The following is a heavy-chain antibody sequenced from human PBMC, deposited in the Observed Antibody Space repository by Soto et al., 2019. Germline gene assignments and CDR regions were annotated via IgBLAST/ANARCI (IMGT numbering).Heavy chain of an antibody. J-gene: IGHJ4*02. CDR1: GDTFTIFA. CDR3: ARDLGSGYDPGDY. D-gene: IGHD5-12*01. Sequence: QVQLVQSGAEVKKPGSSVKVSCKASGDTFTIFAISWVRQAPGQGLEWMGGIIPTIGTTNYAQRFQGRITITGDESTGTAYMELSSLKSEDTAVYYGARDLGSGYDPGDYWGQGTRVTVSS. CDR2: IIPTIGTT. V-gene: IGHV1-69*12.